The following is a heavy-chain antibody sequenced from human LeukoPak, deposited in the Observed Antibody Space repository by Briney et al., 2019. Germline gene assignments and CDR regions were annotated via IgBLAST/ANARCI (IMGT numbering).Heavy chain of an antibody. V-gene: IGHV4-59*01. J-gene: IGHJ4*02. Sequence: SETLSLTCTVSGGSISSYYWSWIRQPPGKGLEWIGYIYYSGSTNYNPSLKSRVTISVVTSKNQFSLKLSSVTAADTAVYYCARGGVDWTFDYWGQGTLVTVSS. CDR1: GGSISSYY. CDR2: IYYSGST. D-gene: IGHD3-9*01. CDR3: ARGGVDWTFDY.